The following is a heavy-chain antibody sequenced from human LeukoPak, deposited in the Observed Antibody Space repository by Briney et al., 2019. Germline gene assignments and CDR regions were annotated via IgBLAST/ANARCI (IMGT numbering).Heavy chain of an antibody. CDR2: LNPNTGHA. CDR3: AKDRDRADRIIL. D-gene: IGHD2/OR15-2a*01. J-gene: IGHJ4*02. V-gene: IGHV1-2*06. CDR1: GYTFTGYY. Sequence: ASVKVSCKASGYTFTGYYMHWVRQAPGQGPEWMGRLNPNTGHAVYAFKFQGRVTITRDTSSSTAYMEVTRLTSDDTALYYCAKDRDRADRIILWGQGTLVTVSS.